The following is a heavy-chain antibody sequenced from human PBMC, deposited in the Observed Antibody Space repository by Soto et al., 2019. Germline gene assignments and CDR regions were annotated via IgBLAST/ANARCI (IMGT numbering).Heavy chain of an antibody. CDR1: GGTFSSYA. V-gene: IGHV1-69*13. Sequence: SVKVSCKASGGTFSSYAISWVRQAPGQGLEWMGGIIPIFGTANYAQKFKGRVTITADESTSTAYMELSSLRSEDTAVYYCASDWTREIGYCTNGVCFYGMDVWGQGTTVTVSS. J-gene: IGHJ6*02. CDR3: ASDWTREIGYCTNGVCFYGMDV. CDR2: IIPIFGTA. D-gene: IGHD2-8*01.